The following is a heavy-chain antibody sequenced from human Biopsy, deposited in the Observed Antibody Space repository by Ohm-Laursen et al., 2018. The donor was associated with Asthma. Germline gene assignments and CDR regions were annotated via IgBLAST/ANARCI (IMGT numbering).Heavy chain of an antibody. Sequence: GSLRVSCAASGLTVSTNGMSWVRQPPGKGLEWVSVIYSGGGTYYADSVQGRVTISRDNSKNTLSLQMNSLRAEDTAVYYCARAYGGSFFSGSFDIWGQGTVVTVSS. D-gene: IGHD4-23*01. CDR3: ARAYGGSFFSGSFDI. CDR2: IYSGGGT. V-gene: IGHV3-53*01. CDR1: GLTVSTNG. J-gene: IGHJ3*02.